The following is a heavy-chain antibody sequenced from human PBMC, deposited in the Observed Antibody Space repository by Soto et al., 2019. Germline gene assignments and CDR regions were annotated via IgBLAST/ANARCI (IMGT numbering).Heavy chain of an antibody. Sequence: QVQLVESGGGVVQPGRSLRLSCAASGFTFSSSAMHWVRQAPGKGLEWVAVISYDGSNKYYADSVKGRFTISRDNSKNTLYLQMNSLRAEDTAVYYCARDGSDYDFWSGILFDYWGQGTLVTVSS. CDR3: ARDGSDYDFWSGILFDY. J-gene: IGHJ4*02. V-gene: IGHV3-30-3*01. D-gene: IGHD3-3*01. CDR1: GFTFSSSA. CDR2: ISYDGSNK.